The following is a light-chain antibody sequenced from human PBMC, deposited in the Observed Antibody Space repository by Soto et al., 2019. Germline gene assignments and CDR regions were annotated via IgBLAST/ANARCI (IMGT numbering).Light chain of an antibody. J-gene: IGKJ4*01. CDR1: QSVSSNY. V-gene: IGKV3-20*01. Sequence: EIVLTQSPGTLSLSPGERATLSCMASQSVSSNYLAWYQQTPGQAPSLRIYGASSRATCIPDLFSGSGSGTDFTLSISRLEAEDVAVYYCQQYCNSPPLTFGGGTKVEIK. CDR3: QQYCNSPPLT. CDR2: GAS.